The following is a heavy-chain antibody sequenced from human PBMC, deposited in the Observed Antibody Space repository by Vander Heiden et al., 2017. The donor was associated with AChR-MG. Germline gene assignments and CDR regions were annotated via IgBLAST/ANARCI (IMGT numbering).Heavy chain of an antibody. CDR1: GFTFSSYA. J-gene: IGHJ4*02. V-gene: IGHV3-23*01. Sequence: EVQLLESGGGLVQPGGSLRLSCAASGFTFSSYAMGWVRQAPGKGLGGVSGISGSGSSTYYADSVKGRFTISRDNSENTLYMQMNSLRAEDTAVYYCAKRPSSGYYYYFDYWGQGTLVTVSS. D-gene: IGHD3-22*01. CDR3: AKRPSSGYYYYFDY. CDR2: ISGSGSST.